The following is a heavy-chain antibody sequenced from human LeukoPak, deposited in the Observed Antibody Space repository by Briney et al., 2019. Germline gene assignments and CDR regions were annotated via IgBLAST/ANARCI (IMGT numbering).Heavy chain of an antibody. J-gene: IGHJ4*02. CDR3: AKKGQADDGGKPD. Sequence: GGSLRLSCAASGFTFSSYGMHWVRQAPGKGLEWVAYIRYDGSDKYYADSVKGRFTISRDNSKNTLSLQMSSLRPEDTAVYYCAKKGQADDGGKPDWGQGTLVTVSS. CDR1: GFTFSSYG. CDR2: IRYDGSDK. V-gene: IGHV3-30*02.